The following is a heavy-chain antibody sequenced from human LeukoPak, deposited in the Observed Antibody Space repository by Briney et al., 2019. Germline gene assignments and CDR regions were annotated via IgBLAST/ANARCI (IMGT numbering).Heavy chain of an antibody. CDR2: IYYSGST. J-gene: IGHJ5*02. V-gene: IGHV4-30-4*07. CDR1: GGSISSGGYS. D-gene: IGHD2-15*01. Sequence: PSETLSLTCAVSGGSISSGGYSWSWIRQPPGKGLEWIGYIYYSGSTYYNPSLKSRVTISVDTSKNQFSLKLSSVTAADTAVYYCARAVGYCSGGSCYRLQFDPWGQGTLVTVSS. CDR3: ARAVGYCSGGSCYRLQFDP.